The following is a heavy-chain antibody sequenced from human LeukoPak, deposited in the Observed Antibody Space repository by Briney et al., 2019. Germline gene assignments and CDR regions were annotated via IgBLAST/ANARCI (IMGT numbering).Heavy chain of an antibody. J-gene: IGHJ6*02. CDR2: IYYSGST. CDR3: ARLTDLHYGMDV. Sequence: PSETLSLTCTVSGGSISSSSYYWGWIRQPPGKGLEWIGSIYYSGSTYYNPSLKSRVTISVDTSKDQFSLKLSSVTAADTAVYYCARLTDLHYGMDVWGQGTTVTVSS. V-gene: IGHV4-39*07. CDR1: GGSISSSSYY. D-gene: IGHD3/OR15-3a*01.